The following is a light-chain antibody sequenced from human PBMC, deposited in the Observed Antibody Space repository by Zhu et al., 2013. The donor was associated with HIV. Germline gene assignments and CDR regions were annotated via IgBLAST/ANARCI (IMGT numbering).Light chain of an antibody. CDR2: KAS. Sequence: DIQMSQSPSTLSASVGDRVTITCRASQSIGRWLAWYQQRPGKAPKLLIYKASTLESGVPSRFSGSGSGAEFSLTISSLQPDDFATYYCQQTYNTPRYIFGPGDQAGD. CDR1: QSIGRW. J-gene: IGKJ2*01. V-gene: IGKV1-5*03. CDR3: QQTYNTPRYI.